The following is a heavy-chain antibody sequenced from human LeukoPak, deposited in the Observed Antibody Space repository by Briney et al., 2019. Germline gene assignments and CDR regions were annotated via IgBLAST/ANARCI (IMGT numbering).Heavy chain of an antibody. CDR3: ARGRTVTTPGVVFDY. V-gene: IGHV3-7*01. CDR2: IKQDGREK. Sequence: GGSLRLSCAASGFTFSSYWMSWVRQAPAKGLEWVANIKQDGREKYYVDSVKGRFTISRDNAKNSLYLQMNSPRAEDTAVYYCARGRTVTTPGVVFDYWGQGTLVTVSS. J-gene: IGHJ4*02. CDR1: GFTFSSYW. D-gene: IGHD4-17*01.